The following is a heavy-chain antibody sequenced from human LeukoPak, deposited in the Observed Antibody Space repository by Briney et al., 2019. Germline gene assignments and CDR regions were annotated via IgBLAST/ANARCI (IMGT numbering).Heavy chain of an antibody. J-gene: IGHJ4*02. Sequence: SETLSLTCTVSGGSISSSSYYWGWIRQPPGKGLEWIGSIYYSGSTYYNPYLKSRVTISVDTSKNQFSLKLTSVTAADTAVYYCARGTVTTQYFDYWGQGTLVTVSS. CDR2: IYYSGST. V-gene: IGHV4-39*07. CDR3: ARGTVTTQYFDY. D-gene: IGHD4-11*01. CDR1: GGSISSSSYY.